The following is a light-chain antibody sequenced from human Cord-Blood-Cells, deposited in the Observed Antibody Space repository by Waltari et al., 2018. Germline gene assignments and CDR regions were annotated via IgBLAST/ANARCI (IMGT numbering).Light chain of an antibody. CDR3: CSYAGSSSYV. V-gene: IGLV2-23*01. CDR2: EGS. J-gene: IGLJ1*01. CDR1: SSDVGSYNL. Sequence: QSALTQPASVSGSPGQSITISCTGTSSDVGSYNLVSWYQQHPGKATKLMMYEGSKRPSGVSNRVSGSKSGNTASLTISGLQAEDEADYYGCSYAGSSSYVFGTGTKVTVL.